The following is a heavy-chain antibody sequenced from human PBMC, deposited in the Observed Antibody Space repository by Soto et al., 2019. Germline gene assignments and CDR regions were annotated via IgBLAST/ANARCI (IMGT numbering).Heavy chain of an antibody. Sequence: SETLSLTCTVSGGSISSSSYYWGWIRQPPGKGLEWIGSIYYSGSTYYNPSLKSRVTISVDTSKNQFSLKLSSVTAADTAVYYCARLWSRHAHYYGSGSYYRYYYGMDVWGQGTTVTVSS. CDR2: IYYSGST. CDR1: GGSISSSSYY. CDR3: ARLWSRHAHYYGSGSYYRYYYGMDV. D-gene: IGHD3-10*01. V-gene: IGHV4-39*01. J-gene: IGHJ6*02.